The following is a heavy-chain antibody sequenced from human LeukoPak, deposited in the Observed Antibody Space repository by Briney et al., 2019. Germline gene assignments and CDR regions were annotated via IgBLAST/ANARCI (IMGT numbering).Heavy chain of an antibody. D-gene: IGHD6-13*01. V-gene: IGHV4-61*02. CDR3: AREWYSSSSPSYYYYYYMDV. J-gene: IGHJ6*03. CDR1: GGSISSGSYY. CDR2: IYTSGST. Sequence: SETLSLTCTVSGGSISSGSYYWSWIRQPAGKGLEWIGRIYTSGSTNYNPSLKSRVTISVDTSKNQFSLKLSSVTAADTAVYYRAREWYSSSSPSYYYYYYMDVWGKGTTVTVSS.